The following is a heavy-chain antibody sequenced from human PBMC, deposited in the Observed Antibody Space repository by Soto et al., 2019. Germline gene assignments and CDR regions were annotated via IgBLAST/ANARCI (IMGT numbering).Heavy chain of an antibody. V-gene: IGHV3-23*01. D-gene: IGHD3-3*01. CDR2: ISASGGSP. CDR1: GFIFSTSA. J-gene: IGHJ6*02. Sequence: GGSLRLSCVASGFIFSTSAMSWVRQAPGKGREWVSAISASGGSPYYADSVKGRFTISRDNSKNTLYLEMNSLRAEDTAVYYCAKGPTIFGVIIVAEYYYGMDVWGQGTTVTVSS. CDR3: AKGPTIFGVIIVAEYYYGMDV.